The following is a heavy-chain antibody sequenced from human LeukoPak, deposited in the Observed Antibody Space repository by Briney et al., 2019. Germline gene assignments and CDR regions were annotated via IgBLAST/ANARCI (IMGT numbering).Heavy chain of an antibody. V-gene: IGHV1-18*01. CDR3: ARDLIVVVPAAMGY. D-gene: IGHD2-2*01. CDR1: GYTFTSYG. Sequence: ASVKVSCKASGYTFTSYGISWVRQAPGQGLEWMGWISAYNGNTNYAQKLQGRVTMTTDTSTSTAYVELRSLRSDDTAVYYCARDLIVVVPAAMGYWGQGTLVTVSS. J-gene: IGHJ4*02. CDR2: ISAYNGNT.